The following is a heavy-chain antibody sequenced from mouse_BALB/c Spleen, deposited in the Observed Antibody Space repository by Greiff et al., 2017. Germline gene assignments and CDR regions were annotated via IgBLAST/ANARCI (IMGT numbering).Heavy chain of an antibody. CDR1: GYSITSDYA. D-gene: IGHD1-1*01. Sequence: EVQLQQSGPGLVKPSQSLSLTCTVTGYSITSDYAWNWIRQFPGNKLEWMGYISYSGSTSYNPSLKSRISITRDTSKNQFFLQLNSVTTEDTATYYCARGGYYYGSSYGYAMDYWGQGTSVTVSS. CDR2: ISYSGST. V-gene: IGHV3-2*02. J-gene: IGHJ4*01. CDR3: ARGGYYYGSSYGYAMDY.